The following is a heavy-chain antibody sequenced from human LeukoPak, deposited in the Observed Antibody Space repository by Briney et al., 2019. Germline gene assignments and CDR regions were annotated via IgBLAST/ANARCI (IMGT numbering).Heavy chain of an antibody. D-gene: IGHD1-26*01. CDR3: AKETATTPRWYMVL. V-gene: IGHV3-30*18. Sequence: PGGSLSLSCAASGLTFTTYGMHWVRQPPGKGLEWVAVISYAGRNKNYAVSVKGRFTISRDNSKNTLYLLMNSLRPEDTAVYYCAKETATTPRWYMVLWGRGTLVTVSS. J-gene: IGHJ2*01. CDR1: GLTFTTYG. CDR2: ISYAGRNK.